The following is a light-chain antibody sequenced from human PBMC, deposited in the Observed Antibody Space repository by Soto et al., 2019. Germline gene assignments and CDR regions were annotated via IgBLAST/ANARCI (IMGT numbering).Light chain of an antibody. CDR1: SSDVGGYNY. J-gene: IGLJ3*02. V-gene: IGLV2-14*01. CDR3: SSYTSSSTPWV. CDR2: EVS. Sequence: QSALTQPASVSGSPGQSITISCTGTSSDVGGYNYVSWYQHHPGKAPKLMIYEVSNRPSGVSNRFSGSKSGSTAFLTISGLQAEDEADYYCSSYTSSSTPWVFGGGTQLTVL.